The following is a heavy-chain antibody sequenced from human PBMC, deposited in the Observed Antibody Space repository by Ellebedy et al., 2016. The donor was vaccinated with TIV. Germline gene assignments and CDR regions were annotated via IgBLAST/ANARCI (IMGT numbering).Heavy chain of an antibody. CDR3: ARDPVGVGPAFDV. Sequence: PGGSLRLSCAASGLTFSSHAMSWVRQAPGKGLEWVCSITESGGNTYYADSVKGRFTISRDNSKDTLYLQMNSLRAEDTAIYYCARDPVGVGPAFDVWGQGTMVTVSS. CDR2: ITESGGNT. V-gene: IGHV3-23*01. CDR1: GLTFSSHA. D-gene: IGHD4-23*01. J-gene: IGHJ3*01.